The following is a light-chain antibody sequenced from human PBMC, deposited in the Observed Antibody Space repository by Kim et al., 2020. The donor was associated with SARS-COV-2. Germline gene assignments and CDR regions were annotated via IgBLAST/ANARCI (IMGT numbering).Light chain of an antibody. J-gene: IGKJ4*01. CDR2: GAS. CDR3: QEYNNWPPLT. Sequence: VVMTQSPATLSVSPGERDTLSCRASQSVSTNIAWYQQKPGQAPRLLIYGASTRATGIPARFSGSGSGTEFTLTISSLQSEDFAVYYCQEYNNWPPLTFGGGTKVDIK. CDR1: QSVSTN. V-gene: IGKV3-15*01.